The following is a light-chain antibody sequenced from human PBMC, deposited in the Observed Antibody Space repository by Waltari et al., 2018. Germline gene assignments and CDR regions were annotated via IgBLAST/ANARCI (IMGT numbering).Light chain of an antibody. J-gene: IGLJ3*02. Sequence: QSALTQPASVSGSPGQSIPISCTGTSSDGGGYNYFSWYQQHPGKAPKLIIYDVSNRPSGVSNRFSGSKSGNTASLTISGLQAEDEADYYCSSYTSSSTRVFGGGTKLTVL. CDR2: DVS. CDR3: SSYTSSSTRV. CDR1: SSDGGGYNY. V-gene: IGLV2-14*03.